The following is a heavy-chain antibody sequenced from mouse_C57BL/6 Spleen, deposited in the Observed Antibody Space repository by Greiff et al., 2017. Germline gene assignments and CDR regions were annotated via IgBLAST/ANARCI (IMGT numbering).Heavy chain of an antibody. CDR1: GFNINDYY. CDR2: IDPADGET. V-gene: IGHV14-2*01. CDR3: ATSDYGNSPYFDY. Sequence: DVQLQESGAELVKPGASVQLSCTASGFNINDYYMHWVKKWTAQGLEWIGRIDPADGETKYAPKFQGKATITAATSSNTAYLQLSRRTSEDTAVYYCATSDYGNSPYFDYWGQGTTLTVSS. D-gene: IGHD2-1*01. J-gene: IGHJ2*01.